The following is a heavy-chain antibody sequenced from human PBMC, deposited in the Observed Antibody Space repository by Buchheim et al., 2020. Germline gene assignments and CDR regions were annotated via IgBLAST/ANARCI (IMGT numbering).Heavy chain of an antibody. CDR1: GFTVSSNY. CDR3: SGRGYYDFWSGYYQGIYYGMDV. J-gene: IGHJ6*02. D-gene: IGHD3-3*01. CDR2: IYSGGST. Sequence: EVQLVESGGGLVQPGGSLRLSCAASGFTVSSNYMSWVRQAPGKGLERVSVIYSGGSTYYADSVKGRFTISRDNSKNTLYLQMNSLRAEDTAVYYCSGRGYYDFWSGYYQGIYYGMDVWGQGTT. V-gene: IGHV3-66*01.